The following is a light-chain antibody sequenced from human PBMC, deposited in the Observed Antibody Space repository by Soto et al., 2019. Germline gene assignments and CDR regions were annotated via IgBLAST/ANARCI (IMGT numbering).Light chain of an antibody. J-gene: IGKJ1*01. Sequence: SQMTHYPSTLSASVGDRVTITCRASQSISGWLAWYQQKPGKAPKLLIYKASSLQSGVPSRFSGSGSGTEFTLTLSSLQPDDFAVYYCQQYHGYPWTFGQGTNVDI. V-gene: IGKV1-5*03. CDR2: KAS. CDR3: QQYHGYPWT. CDR1: QSISGW.